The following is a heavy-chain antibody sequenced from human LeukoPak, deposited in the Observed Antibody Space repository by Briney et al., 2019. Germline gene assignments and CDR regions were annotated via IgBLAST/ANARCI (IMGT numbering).Heavy chain of an antibody. CDR1: GFTFSSYG. J-gene: IGHJ4*02. V-gene: IGHV3-30*18. D-gene: IGHD6-13*01. Sequence: GGSLRLSCAASGFTFSSYGMHWVRQAPGKGLEWVAVISYDGSNKYYADSVKGRFTISRDNSKNTLYLQMNSLRAEDTAVYYCAKAKYSSSWYSGRNYFDYWGQRTLVTVSS. CDR2: ISYDGSNK. CDR3: AKAKYSSSWYSGRNYFDY.